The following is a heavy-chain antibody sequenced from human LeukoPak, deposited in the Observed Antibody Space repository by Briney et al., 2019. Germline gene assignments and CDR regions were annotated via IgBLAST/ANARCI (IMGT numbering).Heavy chain of an antibody. Sequence: SETLSLTCTVSGGSISSYYWSWIRQPPGKGLEWIGYIYYSGSTNYNPSLKNRVTISVDTYKNQFSLKLSSVAAADTAVYYCARAYYDFWSGYSGYYGMDVWGQGTTVTVSS. CDR3: ARAYYDFWSGYSGYYGMDV. V-gene: IGHV4-59*01. CDR2: IYYSGST. CDR1: GGSISSYY. D-gene: IGHD3-3*01. J-gene: IGHJ6*02.